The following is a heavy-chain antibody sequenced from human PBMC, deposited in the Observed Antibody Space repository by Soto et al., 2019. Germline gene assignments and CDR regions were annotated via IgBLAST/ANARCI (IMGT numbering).Heavy chain of an antibody. V-gene: IGHV3-23*01. D-gene: IGHD2-15*01. CDR3: AKHLLNCSGGSCPDYYYYYYMDV. CDR2: ISGSGGST. CDR1: GFTFSSYA. Sequence: GGSLRLSCAASGFTFSSYAMSWVRQAPGKGLEWVSAISGSGGSTYYADSVKGRFTISRDNSKNTVYLQMNSLRAEDTAVYYCAKHLLNCSGGSCPDYYYYYYMDVWGKGTTVTVSS. J-gene: IGHJ6*03.